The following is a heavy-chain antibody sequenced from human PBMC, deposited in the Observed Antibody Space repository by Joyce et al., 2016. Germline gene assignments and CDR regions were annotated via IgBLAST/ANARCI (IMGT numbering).Heavy chain of an antibody. CDR1: GSIFSGYA. CDR2: ISYDGPKK. Sequence: QEQLEESGGGVVQPGTSLRLSCTASGSIFSGYAMNWVRQAPGKGLEGVAIISYDGPKKFYADSVRGRFTISRDNYKNTLFLQMNSLTIEDAGVYYCARRSGIPAGRRPGAFDMWGQGTVVTVSS. V-gene: IGHV3-30*04. D-gene: IGHD6-13*01. J-gene: IGHJ3*02. CDR3: ARRSGIPAGRRPGAFDM.